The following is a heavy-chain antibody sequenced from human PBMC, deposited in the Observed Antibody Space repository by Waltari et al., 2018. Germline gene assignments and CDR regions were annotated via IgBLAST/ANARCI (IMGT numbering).Heavy chain of an antibody. Sequence: QVELVESGGGVVQPGRSLRLSCAASGFTFSSYGMHWVRQAPGKGLEWVAVISYDGSNKYYGDSVKGRFTISRDNSKNTLYLQMNSLRAEDTAVYNCAKDSDDDYASGSYLDYWGQGTLVSVSS. J-gene: IGHJ4*02. D-gene: IGHD3-10*01. V-gene: IGHV3-30*18. CDR2: ISYDGSNK. CDR1: GFTFSSYG. CDR3: AKDSDDDYASGSYLDY.